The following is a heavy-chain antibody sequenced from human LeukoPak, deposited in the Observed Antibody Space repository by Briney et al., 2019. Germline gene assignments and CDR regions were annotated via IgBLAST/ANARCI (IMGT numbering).Heavy chain of an antibody. CDR2: ISSSSSYI. CDR1: GFTFSSYS. V-gene: IGHV3-21*01. Sequence: GGSLRLSCAASGFTFSSYSMNWVRQAPGKGLEWVSSISSSSSYIYYADSVKGRFTISRDNAKNSLYLQMNSMRAEDTAVYYCARDRNTVFDYWGQGTLVTVSS. CDR3: ARDRNTVFDY. D-gene: IGHD1-14*01. J-gene: IGHJ4*02.